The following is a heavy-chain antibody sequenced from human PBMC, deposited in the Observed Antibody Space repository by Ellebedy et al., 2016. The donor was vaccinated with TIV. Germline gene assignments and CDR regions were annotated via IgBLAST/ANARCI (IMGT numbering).Heavy chain of an antibody. V-gene: IGHV1-46*01. CDR2: INPSGGRT. CDR1: GGTFSSYA. Sequence: ASVKVSCXASGGTFSSYAISWVRQAPGQGLEWMGIINPSGGRTSYAQKFQGRVTMTRDTSTSTVYMELSSLRSEDTAVYYCARDLVGGVTADYWGQGTLVTVSS. CDR3: ARDLVGGVTADY. J-gene: IGHJ4*02. D-gene: IGHD3-10*01.